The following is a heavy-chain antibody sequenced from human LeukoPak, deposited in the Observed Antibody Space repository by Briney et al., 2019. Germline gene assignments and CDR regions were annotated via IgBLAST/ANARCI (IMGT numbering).Heavy chain of an antibody. D-gene: IGHD4-17*01. Sequence: SETLSLTCIVSGVSISSDNYWGWIRQPPGKGLEWIGSIYSSGSTYYNPSLKSRVTISVDTSKNQFSLKLTSVTAADTAVYYCARHYGPWGQGTLVTVSS. J-gene: IGHJ5*02. CDR3: ARHYGP. CDR2: IYSSGST. CDR1: GVSISSDNY. V-gene: IGHV4-39*01.